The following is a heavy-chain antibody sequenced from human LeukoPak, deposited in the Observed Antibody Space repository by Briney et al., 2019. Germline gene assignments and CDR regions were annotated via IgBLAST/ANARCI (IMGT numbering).Heavy chain of an antibody. CDR2: ISSSSSTI. CDR3: ARGHAPLRFLEWSAKDNWFDP. Sequence: GGSLRFSCAASGFTFRSYSMNWVRQAPGKGLEWVSYISSSSSTIYYADSVKGRFTISRDNAKNSLYLQMNSLRAEDTAWYYCARGHAPLRFLEWSAKDNWFDPWGQGTLVTVSS. D-gene: IGHD3-3*01. J-gene: IGHJ5*02. V-gene: IGHV3-48*01. CDR1: GFTFRSYS.